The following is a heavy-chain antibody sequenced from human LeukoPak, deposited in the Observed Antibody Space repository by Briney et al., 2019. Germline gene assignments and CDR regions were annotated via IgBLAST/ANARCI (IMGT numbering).Heavy chain of an antibody. J-gene: IGHJ4*02. CDR3: ARDLRGYGENDY. CDR2: IYYSGIT. CDR1: GGCISSDAYY. Sequence: PSETLSLTCTVSGGCISSDAYYWSWIRQLPGKGLEWIGYIYYSGITYYNPSLKTRVIISLDTSKNQFSLELTSVTAADTAVYYCARDLRGYGENDYWGQGTLVTVSS. V-gene: IGHV4-31*03. D-gene: IGHD4-17*01.